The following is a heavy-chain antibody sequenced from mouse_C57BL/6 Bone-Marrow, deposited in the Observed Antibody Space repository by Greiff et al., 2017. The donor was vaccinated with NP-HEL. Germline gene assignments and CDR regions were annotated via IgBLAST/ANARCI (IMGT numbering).Heavy chain of an antibody. CDR1: GYAFSSSW. CDR3: ARPPTIVTRWAMDY. D-gene: IGHD2-5*01. Sequence: VQLQQSGPELVKPGASVKISCKASGYAFSSSWMNWVKQRPGQGLEWIGRIYPGDGDTNYNGKFKGQATLTADKSSSSAYMQLSSLTSEDSAVYFCARPPTIVTRWAMDYWGQGTSVTVSS. CDR2: IYPGDGDT. V-gene: IGHV1-82*01. J-gene: IGHJ4*01.